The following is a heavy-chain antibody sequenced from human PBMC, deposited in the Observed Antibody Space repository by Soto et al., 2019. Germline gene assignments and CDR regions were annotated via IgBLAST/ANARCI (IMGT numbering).Heavy chain of an antibody. CDR2: IYYSGST. J-gene: IGHJ6*02. CDR1: GGSISSGDYY. CDR3: AREEIGYISSFPPHGMDV. D-gene: IGHD6-6*01. Sequence: QVQLQESGPGLVKPSQTLSLTCTVSGGSISSGDYYWSWIRQPPGKGLEWIGYIYYSGSTYYNPSLKSRVTVSVDTSKNHFSLKLSSVTAADTAVYYCAREEIGYISSFPPHGMDVWGQGTTVTVSS. V-gene: IGHV4-30-4*01.